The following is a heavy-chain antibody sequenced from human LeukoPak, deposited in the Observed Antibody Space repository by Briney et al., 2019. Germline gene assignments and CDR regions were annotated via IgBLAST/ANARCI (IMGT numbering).Heavy chain of an antibody. CDR1: GFTFSSNG. V-gene: IGHV3-30*19. CDR2: ISYDGSNK. Sequence: GGSLRLSCAASGFTFSSNGMHWVRQAPGKGLEWVAVISYDGSNKYYADSVKGRFTISRDNSKNTLYLQMNSLRAEDTAVYYCARGEATTTGDFDYWGQGTLVTVSS. J-gene: IGHJ4*02. CDR3: ARGEATTTGDFDY. D-gene: IGHD4-17*01.